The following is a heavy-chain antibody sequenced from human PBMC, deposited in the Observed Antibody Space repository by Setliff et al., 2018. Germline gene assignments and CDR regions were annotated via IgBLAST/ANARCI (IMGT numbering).Heavy chain of an antibody. CDR3: ARVAIMGPPS. V-gene: IGHV1-2*02. CDR1: GYTFSDYG. Sequence: GASVKVSCKASGYTFSDYGITWVRQAPGQGLEWMGWINPNTGGTNYAQKFQGRVTMTRDTSITTAYMELSSLRSDDTAVYYCARVAIMGPPSWGQGTLVTVSS. J-gene: IGHJ5*02. CDR2: INPNTGGT. D-gene: IGHD3-16*01.